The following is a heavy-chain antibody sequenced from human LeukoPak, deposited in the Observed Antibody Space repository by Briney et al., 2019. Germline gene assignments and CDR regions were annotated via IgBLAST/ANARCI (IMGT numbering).Heavy chain of an antibody. J-gene: IGHJ6*02. V-gene: IGHV3-30-3*01. Sequence: PGGSLRLSCAASGFTFSSYAMHWVRQAPGKGLEWVAVISYDGSNKYYADSVKGRFTISRDNSKNTLYLQMNSLRAEDTAVYYCARDGPPHQHSGPHPYYYYGMDVWGQGTTVTVSS. D-gene: IGHD5-12*01. CDR1: GFTFSSYA. CDR3: ARDGPPHQHSGPHPYYYYGMDV. CDR2: ISYDGSNK.